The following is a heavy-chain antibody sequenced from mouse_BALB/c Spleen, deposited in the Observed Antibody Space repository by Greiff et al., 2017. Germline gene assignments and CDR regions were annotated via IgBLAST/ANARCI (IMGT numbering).Heavy chain of an antibody. V-gene: IGHV5-17*02. CDR2: ISRGSSTI. CDR1: GFTFSSFG. D-gene: IGHD1-1*01. CDR3: ARAGYYGTDY. Sequence: EVQVVESGGGLVQPGGSRKLSCAASGFTFSSFGMHWVRQAPEKGLEWVAYISRGSSTIYYADTVKGRFTISRDNPKNTLFLQMTSLRSEDTAMYYCARAGYYGTDYWGQGTTLTVSS. J-gene: IGHJ2*01.